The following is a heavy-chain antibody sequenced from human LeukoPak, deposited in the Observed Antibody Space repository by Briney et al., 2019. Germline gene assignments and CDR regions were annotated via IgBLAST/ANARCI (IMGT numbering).Heavy chain of an antibody. CDR1: GGSVSIGSYY. D-gene: IGHD6-19*01. J-gene: IGHJ4*02. V-gene: IGHV4-61*01. Sequence: SETLSLTCTVSGGSVSIGSYYWIWIRQPPGKGLEWYGYIDYSGSTNYNPSLKSRGTISVDTSKNQFSLKVRSVTAADTAVYYCAREAYSSAWYLDYWGQGTLVTVSS. CDR2: IDYSGST. CDR3: AREAYSSAWYLDY.